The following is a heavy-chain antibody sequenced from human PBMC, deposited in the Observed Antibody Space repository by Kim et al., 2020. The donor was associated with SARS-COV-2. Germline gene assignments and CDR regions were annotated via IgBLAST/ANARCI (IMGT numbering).Heavy chain of an antibody. Sequence: GGSLRLSCAASGFTFSNAWMSWVRQAPGKGLEWVGRIKSKTDGGTTDYAAPVKGRFTISRDDSKNTLYLQMNSLKTEDTAVYYCTTDYPPPAVAGIDRFDPWGQGTLVTVTS. CDR2: IKSKTDGGTT. D-gene: IGHD6-19*01. CDR1: GFTFSNAW. V-gene: IGHV3-15*01. J-gene: IGHJ5*02. CDR3: TTDYPPPAVAGIDRFDP.